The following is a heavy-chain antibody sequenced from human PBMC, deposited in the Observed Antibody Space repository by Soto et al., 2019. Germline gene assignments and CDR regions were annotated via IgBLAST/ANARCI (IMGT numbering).Heavy chain of an antibody. D-gene: IGHD2-15*01. CDR2: IDWDDDK. CDR1: GFSFTTSEMR. V-gene: IGHV2-70*04. Sequence: SGPTIVNPTQTLTLTCTFSGFSFTTSEMRVGWIRQPPGKALEWLARIDWDDDKFYSTSLKTRLTISKDTSKNLVVLTMTNMDPVDTATYYCAHIEVSGSAFDIWGQGTMVTVSS. J-gene: IGHJ3*02. CDR3: AHIEVSGSAFDI.